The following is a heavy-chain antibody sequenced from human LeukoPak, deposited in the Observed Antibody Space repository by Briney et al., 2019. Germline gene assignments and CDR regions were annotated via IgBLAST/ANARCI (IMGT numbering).Heavy chain of an antibody. V-gene: IGHV3-48*03. Sequence: PGGSLRLSCAASRFTFSSYEMNWVRQAPGKGLDWVSYISTSGSTIYYADSVKGRFTISRDNAKNSLYQQMNSLRAEDTAVYYCATSRGSWPDYFDYWGQGTLVTVSS. CDR3: ATSRGSWPDYFDY. D-gene: IGHD6-13*01. CDR2: ISTSGSTI. CDR1: RFTFSSYE. J-gene: IGHJ4*02.